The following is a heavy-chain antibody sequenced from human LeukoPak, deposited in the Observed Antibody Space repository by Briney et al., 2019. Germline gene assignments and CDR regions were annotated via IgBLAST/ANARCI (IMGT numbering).Heavy chain of an antibody. J-gene: IGHJ5*02. Sequence: SETLSLTCTVSGGSISSYYWSWIRRPPGKGLEWIGYIYYSGSTNYNPSLKSRVTISVDTSKNQFSLKLSSVTAADTAVYYCARQSIFGVVPSNWFDPWGQGTLVTVSS. V-gene: IGHV4-59*08. D-gene: IGHD3-3*01. CDR1: GGSISSYY. CDR2: IYYSGST. CDR3: ARQSIFGVVPSNWFDP.